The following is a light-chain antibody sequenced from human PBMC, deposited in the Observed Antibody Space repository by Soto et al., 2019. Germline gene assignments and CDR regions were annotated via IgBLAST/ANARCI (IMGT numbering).Light chain of an antibody. CDR2: RAS. Sequence: TQSPSTLSASAGDRVTITCRASQNINTWLAWYQQKPGKGPTLLIYRASRLESGVPSRFSGSGSGTEFALTISSLQPADFATYYCQQYETYSWTFGQGTKVDIK. CDR3: QQYETYSWT. J-gene: IGKJ1*01. CDR1: QNINTW. V-gene: IGKV1-5*03.